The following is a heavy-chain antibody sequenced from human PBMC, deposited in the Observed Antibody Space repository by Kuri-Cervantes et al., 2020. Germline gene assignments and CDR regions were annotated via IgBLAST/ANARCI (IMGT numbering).Heavy chain of an antibody. J-gene: IGHJ4*02. CDR3: ARDGDGPFDY. CDR1: GFTFSSYD. CDR2: IGTAGDT. V-gene: IGHV3-13*01. D-gene: IGHD5-24*01. Sequence: GESLKISCAASGFTFSSYDMHWVRQATGKGLEWVSAIGTAGDTYYPGSVKGRFTISRENAKNSLYLQMNSLRAGDTAVYYCARDGDGPFDYWGQGTLVTVSS.